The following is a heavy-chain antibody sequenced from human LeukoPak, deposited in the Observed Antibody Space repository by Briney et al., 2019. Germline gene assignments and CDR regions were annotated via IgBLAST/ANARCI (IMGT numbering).Heavy chain of an antibody. CDR3: ARAVDSSGYYYVHFDY. CDR2: INHSGST. CDR1: GGSFSGYY. J-gene: IGHJ4*02. Sequence: SETLSLTCAVYGGSFSGYYWSWIRQPPGKGLEWIGEINHSGSTNYSPSLKSRVTISVDTSKNQFSLKLSSVTAADTAVYYCARAVDSSGYYYVHFDYWGQGTLVTDSS. D-gene: IGHD3-22*01. V-gene: IGHV4-34*01.